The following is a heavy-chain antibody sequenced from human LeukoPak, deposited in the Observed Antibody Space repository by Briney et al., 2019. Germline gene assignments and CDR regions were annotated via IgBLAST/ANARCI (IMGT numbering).Heavy chain of an antibody. Sequence: PGGSLSLSCAASGFTFSSSAMSWVRQAPGKGLEWVSAISGSGGDTYYAAPVKGRFTISRDNSKNTLYLQLNSLRAEDTALYCCAKWPSDLLWFGGGDYMDVWGKGTTVIISS. J-gene: IGHJ6*03. CDR2: ISGSGGDT. D-gene: IGHD3-10*01. CDR3: AKWPSDLLWFGGGDYMDV. V-gene: IGHV3-23*01. CDR1: GFTFSSSA.